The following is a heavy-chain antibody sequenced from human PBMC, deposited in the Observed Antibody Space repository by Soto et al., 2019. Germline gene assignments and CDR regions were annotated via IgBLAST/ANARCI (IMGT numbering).Heavy chain of an antibody. J-gene: IGHJ4*02. D-gene: IGHD6-19*01. V-gene: IGHV1-8*01. CDR3: ARGEWVGTV. CDR2: MNADNGNT. CDR1: GYTFTGYD. Sequence: QVQLVQSGAEVKKPGASVKVSCKASGYTFTGYDINGVRQATGQGLEWMGWMNADNGNTVYAQKFQGRATMTRETSISTAYMELSSLRSEDTAVYYCARGEWVGTVWGQGTLVTVSS.